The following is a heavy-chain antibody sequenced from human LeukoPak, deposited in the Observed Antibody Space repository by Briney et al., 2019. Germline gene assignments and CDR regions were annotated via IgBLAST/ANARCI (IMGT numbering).Heavy chain of an antibody. V-gene: IGHV3-11*05. CDR2: ISSSSLYT. J-gene: IGHJ2*01. CDR3: AREAYDILTGYRSYWYFDL. CDR1: GFTFSDYY. Sequence: GGSLRLSCAASGFTFSDYYMSWIRQAPGKGLEWVLYISSSSLYTNYADSVKGRFTISRDNAKNSLYLQMNSLRAEDTAVYYCAREAYDILTGYRSYWYFDLWGRGTLVTVSS. D-gene: IGHD3-9*01.